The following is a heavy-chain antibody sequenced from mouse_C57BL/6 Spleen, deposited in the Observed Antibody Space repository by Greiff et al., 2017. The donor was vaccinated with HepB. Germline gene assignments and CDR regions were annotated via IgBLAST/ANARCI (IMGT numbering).Heavy chain of an antibody. CDR1: GFNIKDDY. D-gene: IGHD1-1*01. CDR3: TTPSLGY. J-gene: IGHJ2*01. CDR2: IDPENGDT. Sequence: VQLKESGAELVRPGASVKLSCTASGFNIKDDYMHWVKQRPEQGLEWIGWIDPENGDTEYASKFQGKATITADTSSNTAYLQLSSLTSEDTAVYYCTTPSLGYWGQGTTLTVSS. V-gene: IGHV14-4*01.